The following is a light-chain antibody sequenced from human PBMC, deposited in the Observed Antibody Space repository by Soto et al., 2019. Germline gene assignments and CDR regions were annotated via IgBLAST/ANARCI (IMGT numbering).Light chain of an antibody. CDR2: GVS. CDR3: QQYDNSYS. V-gene: IGKV3-20*01. CDR1: QSVSSSY. J-gene: IGKJ2*03. Sequence: EIVLTQSPGTLSLSPGERATLSCRASQSVSSSYLAWYQQKPGQPPRLLLYGVSSRATGIPDRFSGSGSGTDFTLTITRLETEDFAVYYCQQYDNSYSFGQGTKLEIK.